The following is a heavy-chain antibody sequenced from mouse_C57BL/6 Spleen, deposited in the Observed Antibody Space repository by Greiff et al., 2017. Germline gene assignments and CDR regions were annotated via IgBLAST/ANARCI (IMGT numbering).Heavy chain of an antibody. CDR1: GYTFTSYW. CDR3: ARSYYGNYRAWFAY. Sequence: VKLQQPGAELVMPGASVKLSCKASGYTFTSYWMHWVKQSPGQGLEWIGEIDPSDSYTNYNQKFKGKSTLTVDKSSSTAYMQLSSLTSEDSAVYYCARSYYGNYRAWFAYWGQGTLVTVSA. CDR2: IDPSDSYT. D-gene: IGHD2-10*01. J-gene: IGHJ3*01. V-gene: IGHV1-69*01.